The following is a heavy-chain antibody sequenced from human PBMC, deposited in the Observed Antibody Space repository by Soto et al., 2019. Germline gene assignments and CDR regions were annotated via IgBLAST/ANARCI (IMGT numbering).Heavy chain of an antibody. J-gene: IGHJ4*02. CDR3: AHRDGDYDYFDY. D-gene: IGHD4-17*01. CDR2: IYWDDDK. Sequence: QNTLKESGPTLVKPTQTLTLTCTLSGFSLSTSGVGVGCIRQPPGKALEWLALIYWDDDKRYSPSLKSRLTITKDTSKNQVVLTMTNMDPVDTATYYCAHRDGDYDYFDYWGQGTLVTVSS. CDR1: GFSLSTSGVG. V-gene: IGHV2-5*02.